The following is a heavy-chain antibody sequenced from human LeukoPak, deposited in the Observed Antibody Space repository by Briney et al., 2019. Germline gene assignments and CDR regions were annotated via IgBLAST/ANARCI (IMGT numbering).Heavy chain of an antibody. J-gene: IGHJ5*02. V-gene: IGHV4-39*01. CDR2: IYYSGST. D-gene: IGHD6-19*01. Sequence: PSETLSLTCTVSGGSISSSNYYWGWIRQPPGKGLEWIGNIYYSGSTYYNPSLKSRVTISVDTSKNHFSLRLISVTAADTAMYYCARHEHKAVAGDTWGQGTLVTVSS. CDR3: ARHEHKAVAGDT. CDR1: GGSISSSNYY.